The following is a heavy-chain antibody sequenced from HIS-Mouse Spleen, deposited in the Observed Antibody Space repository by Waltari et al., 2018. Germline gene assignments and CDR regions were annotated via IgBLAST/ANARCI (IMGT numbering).Heavy chain of an antibody. Sequence: EVQLVESGGGLVKPGGSLRLSCAASGFTFSNAWMSWFRQAPGKGLEWVGRIKSKTDGGTTDYAAPVKGRFTISRDDSKNTLYLQMNSLKTEDTAVYYCTTDPGTANWENWYFDLWGRGTLVTVSS. D-gene: IGHD7-27*01. CDR3: TTDPGTANWENWYFDL. V-gene: IGHV3-15*01. CDR1: GFTFSNAW. CDR2: IKSKTDGGTT. J-gene: IGHJ2*01.